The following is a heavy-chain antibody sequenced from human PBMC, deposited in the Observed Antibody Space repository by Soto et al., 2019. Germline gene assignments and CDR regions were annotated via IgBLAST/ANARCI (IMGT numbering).Heavy chain of an antibody. V-gene: IGHV4-61*01. CDR3: ARDGHYCAYVVEPDWYFDL. Sequence: PSETLSLTCTVSGGSVRSGSYYWSWIRQPPGKGLEWIGYIYYSGTTNYNPSLKSRVTISVDTSKNQFSLKLSSVTAADTAVYYCARDGHYCAYVVEPDWYFDLWGRGTLVTVSS. J-gene: IGHJ2*01. D-gene: IGHD5-12*01. CDR1: GGSVRSGSYY. CDR2: IYYSGTT.